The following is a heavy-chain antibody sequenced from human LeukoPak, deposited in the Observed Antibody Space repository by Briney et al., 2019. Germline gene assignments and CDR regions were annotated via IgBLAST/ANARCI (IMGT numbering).Heavy chain of an antibody. CDR1: GGSISSGGYY. Sequence: SQTLSLTCTVSGGSISSGGYYWSWIRQHPGKGLEWLGYIYYSGSTYYNPSLKSRVTISVDTSKNQFSLKLSPVTAADTAVYYCARAPGGSGSYSPFDYWGQGTLVTVSS. J-gene: IGHJ4*02. CDR3: ARAPGGSGSYSPFDY. CDR2: IYYSGST. V-gene: IGHV4-31*03. D-gene: IGHD3-10*01.